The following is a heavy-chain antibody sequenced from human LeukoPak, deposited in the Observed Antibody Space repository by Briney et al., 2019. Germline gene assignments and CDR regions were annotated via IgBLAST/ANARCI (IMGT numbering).Heavy chain of an antibody. CDR1: GGSISSYY. Sequence: SETLSLTCTVSGGSISSYYWSWIRQPPGKGLEWIGYIYYSGSTNYNPSLKSRVTISVDTSKNQFSLKLSSVTAADTAVYYCASFSEAFDIWGQGTMVTVSS. CDR3: ASFSEAFDI. D-gene: IGHD3-10*01. V-gene: IGHV4-59*01. J-gene: IGHJ3*02. CDR2: IYYSGST.